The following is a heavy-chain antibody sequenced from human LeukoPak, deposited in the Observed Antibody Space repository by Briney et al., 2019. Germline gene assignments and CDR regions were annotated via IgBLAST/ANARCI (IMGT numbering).Heavy chain of an antibody. V-gene: IGHV1-69*04. CDR3: ARGPHGDLEHY. CDR1: GGTFSSYA. CDR2: IIPILGIA. Sequence: SVKVSCKAFGGTFSSYAISWVRQAPGQGLEWMGRIIPILGIANYAQKFQGRVTMTRDTSISTAYMELSRLRSDDTAVYYCARGPHGDLEHYWGQGTLVTVSS. J-gene: IGHJ4*02. D-gene: IGHD3-10*01.